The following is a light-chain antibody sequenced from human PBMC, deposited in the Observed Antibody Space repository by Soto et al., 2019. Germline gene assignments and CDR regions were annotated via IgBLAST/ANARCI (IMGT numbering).Light chain of an antibody. J-gene: IGKJ2*01. V-gene: IGKV1-5*03. CDR3: QQYNSFST. Sequence: DIQMTQSPSTLSASVGDRVNITCRASQSVGRWLAWYQQKPGKAPKLLVFSASRLDSGAPSRFSGSGSGTDFTLTISSLQPDDFATYSCQQYNSFSTFGQGTKLEIK. CDR1: QSVGRW. CDR2: SAS.